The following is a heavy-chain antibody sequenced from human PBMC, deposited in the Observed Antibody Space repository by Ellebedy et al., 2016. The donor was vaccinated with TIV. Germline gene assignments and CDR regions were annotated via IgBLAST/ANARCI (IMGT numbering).Heavy chain of an antibody. Sequence: ASVKVSXKASGYTFTTYGISWMRQAPGQGLEWMGWFSTFSGNTNYAQKFQGRVTMTTDTSTTTSYMEMRNLISDDTAVYYCARVMTGNSPYYWGQGTLVTVSS. CDR3: ARVMTGNSPYY. CDR2: FSTFSGNT. D-gene: IGHD4-23*01. V-gene: IGHV1-18*01. J-gene: IGHJ4*02. CDR1: GYTFTTYG.